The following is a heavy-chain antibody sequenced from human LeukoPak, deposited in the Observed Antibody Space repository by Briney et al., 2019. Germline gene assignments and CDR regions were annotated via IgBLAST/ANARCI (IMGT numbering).Heavy chain of an antibody. Sequence: GGSLRLSCAASGFTFSSYAMSWVRQAPGKGLEWVSAISGRGGSTYCADSVKGRFTISRDNSKNTLYLQMNSLRAEDTAVYYCAKDRYCSSTSCNDLFDYWGQGTLVTVSS. CDR2: ISGRGGST. CDR3: AKDRYCSSTSCNDLFDY. D-gene: IGHD2-2*01. J-gene: IGHJ4*02. V-gene: IGHV3-23*01. CDR1: GFTFSSYA.